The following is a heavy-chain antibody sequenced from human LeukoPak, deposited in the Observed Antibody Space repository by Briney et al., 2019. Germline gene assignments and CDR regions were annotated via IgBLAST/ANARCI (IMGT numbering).Heavy chain of an antibody. D-gene: IGHD6-19*01. Sequence: SVKVSCKASGGTFSSYAISWVRQAPGQGLEWMGGIIPIFGTANYAQKFQGRVTITADESTSTAYMELGSLRSEDTAVYYCARGPIAVAGTDAFDIWGQGTMVTVSS. CDR1: GGTFSSYA. J-gene: IGHJ3*02. CDR2: IIPIFGTA. CDR3: ARGPIAVAGTDAFDI. V-gene: IGHV1-69*13.